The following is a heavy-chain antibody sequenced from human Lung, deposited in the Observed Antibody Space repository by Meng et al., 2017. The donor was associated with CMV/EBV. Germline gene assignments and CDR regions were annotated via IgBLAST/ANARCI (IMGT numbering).Heavy chain of an antibody. CDR3: ARDGTLSPYYYYGMDV. Sequence: GEXXKISCAASGFTFSSYWMSWVRQAPGKGLEWVANINQDGNEEYYVDSLKGRFTISRDNAKNSLYLQMTSLRAEDTAVYYCARDGTLSPYYYYGMDVWGQGTXVTVSS. CDR2: INQDGNEE. CDR1: GFTFSSYW. V-gene: IGHV3-7*01. J-gene: IGHJ6*02.